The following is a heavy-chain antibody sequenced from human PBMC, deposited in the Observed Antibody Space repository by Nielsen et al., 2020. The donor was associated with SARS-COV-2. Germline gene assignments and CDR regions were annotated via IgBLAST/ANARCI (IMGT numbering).Heavy chain of an antibody. V-gene: IGHV3-21*01. CDR2: ISSSSSYI. D-gene: IGHD2-2*01. Sequence: GESLKISCAASGFTFSSCSMNWVRQAPGKGLEWVSSISSSSSYIYYADSVKGRFTISRDNAKNSLYLQMNSLRAEDTAVYYCARTSFTPDAFDIWGQGTMVTVSS. J-gene: IGHJ3*02. CDR3: ARTSFTPDAFDI. CDR1: GFTFSSCS.